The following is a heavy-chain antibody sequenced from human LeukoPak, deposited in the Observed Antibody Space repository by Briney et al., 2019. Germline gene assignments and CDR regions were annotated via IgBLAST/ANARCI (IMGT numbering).Heavy chain of an antibody. CDR1: GYSFTNYW. CDR2: IYPGDSHT. J-gene: IGHJ6*02. CDR3: AGGPTVYGMDV. Sequence: GESLKISCKDSGYSFTNYWIGWVRQMPGKGLEWMGIIYPGDSHTRYSPPFQGQVTISADKSIGTAYLQWSSLKASDTAIYYCAGGPTVYGMDVWGQGTTVTVSS. D-gene: IGHD2-15*01. V-gene: IGHV5-51*01.